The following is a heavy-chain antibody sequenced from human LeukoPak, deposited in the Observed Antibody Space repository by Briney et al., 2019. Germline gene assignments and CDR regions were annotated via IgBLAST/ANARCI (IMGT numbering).Heavy chain of an antibody. D-gene: IGHD2-2*01. CDR2: IYYTGIT. CDR1: GGSFSSYY. V-gene: IGHV4-59*01. J-gene: IGHJ4*02. Sequence: PSETLSLTCAVFGGSFSSYYWSWIRQPPGKGPEWIGYIYYTGITAYTPSLESRVTISVDTSKNQFSLNLTSVTAADTAVYYCARESRASRDFDYWGQGTLVTVSS. CDR3: ARESRASRDFDY.